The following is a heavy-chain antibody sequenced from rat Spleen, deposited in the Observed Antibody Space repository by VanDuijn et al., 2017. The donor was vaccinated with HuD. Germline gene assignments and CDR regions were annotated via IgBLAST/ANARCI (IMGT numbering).Heavy chain of an antibody. J-gene: IGHJ2*01. CDR2: IKAKSNNYAT. Sequence: EVQLVESGGGLVQPGRSLKLSCATSGFTFSTAWMYWYRQFPAKRLEWVARIKAKSNNYATDYTESLKGRFTISRDDSKSSIYLQMNNLKEEDTAIYYCASDDGSYYHYWGQGVMVTVSS. D-gene: IGHD1-12*02. CDR1: GFTFSTAW. V-gene: IGHV6-6*01. CDR3: ASDDGSYYHY.